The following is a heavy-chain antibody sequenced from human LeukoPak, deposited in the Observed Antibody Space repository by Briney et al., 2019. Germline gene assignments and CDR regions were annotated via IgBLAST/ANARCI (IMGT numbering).Heavy chain of an antibody. CDR3: ARHGGTLDYFDS. D-gene: IGHD1-26*01. CDR2: IYHGGTT. Sequence: PSETLSLTCTVSNGSISTYYWSWIRQPPGKGLEWIGYIYHGGTTTYNPSLKRRVTISVDSSKNHFSLTLTSLTAADTALYYSARHGGTLDYFDSWGPGSLVTVSS. J-gene: IGHJ4*02. V-gene: IGHV4-59*08. CDR1: NGSISTYY.